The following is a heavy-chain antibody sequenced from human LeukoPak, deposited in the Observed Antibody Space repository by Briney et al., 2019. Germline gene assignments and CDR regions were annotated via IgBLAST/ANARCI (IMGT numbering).Heavy chain of an antibody. D-gene: IGHD3-10*01. CDR3: ARGFGEPPYYYYGMDV. V-gene: IGHV1-69*04. CDR1: GGTFSSYA. J-gene: IGHJ6*02. Sequence: ASVKVSRKASGGTFSSYAISWVRQAPGQGLEWMGRIIPILGIANYAQKFQGRVTITADKSTSTAYMELSSLRSEDTAVYYCARGFGEPPYYYYGMDVWGQGTTVTVSS. CDR2: IIPILGIA.